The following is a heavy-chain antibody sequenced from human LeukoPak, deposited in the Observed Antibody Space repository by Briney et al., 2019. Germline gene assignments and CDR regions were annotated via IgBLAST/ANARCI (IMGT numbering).Heavy chain of an antibody. CDR1: GFTFSSYS. V-gene: IGHV3-30*03. Sequence: GGSLRLSCAASGFTFSSYSMNWVRQAPGKGLEWVAVISYDGSNKYYADSVKGRFTISRDNSKNTLYLQMNSLRAEDTAVYYCARTPMITFGGVIAGLDYWGQGTLVTVSS. D-gene: IGHD3-16*02. CDR2: ISYDGSNK. J-gene: IGHJ4*02. CDR3: ARTPMITFGGVIAGLDY.